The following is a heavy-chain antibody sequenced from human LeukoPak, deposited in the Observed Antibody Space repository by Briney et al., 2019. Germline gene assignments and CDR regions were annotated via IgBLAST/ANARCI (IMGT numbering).Heavy chain of an antibody. D-gene: IGHD1-26*01. J-gene: IGHJ4*02. CDR3: ARVRVVGATHFDY. V-gene: IGHV1-69*04. Sequence: ASVKVSCKASGGTFSSYAISWVRQAPGQGLEWMGRIIPILGIANYAQKFQGRVTFTADKSTSTAYMELSSLRSEDTAVYYCARVRVVGATHFDYWGQGTLVTVSS. CDR1: GGTFSSYA. CDR2: IIPILGIA.